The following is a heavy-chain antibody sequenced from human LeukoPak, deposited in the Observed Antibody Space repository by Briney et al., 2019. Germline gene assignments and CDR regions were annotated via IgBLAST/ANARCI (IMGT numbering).Heavy chain of an antibody. V-gene: IGHV4-4*02. CDR2: IYHSGST. Sequence: SETLSLTCAVSGGSISSSNWWSWVRQPPGKGLEWIGEIYHSGSTNYNPSLKSRVTISVDKSKNQFSLKLSSVTAADTAVYYRARGGGYGSGSYLFDYWGQGTLVTVSS. CDR1: GGSISSSNW. D-gene: IGHD3-10*01. J-gene: IGHJ4*02. CDR3: ARGGGYGSGSYLFDY.